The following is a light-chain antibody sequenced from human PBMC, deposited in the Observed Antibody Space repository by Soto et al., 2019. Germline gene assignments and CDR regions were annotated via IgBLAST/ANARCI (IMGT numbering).Light chain of an antibody. Sequence: QSALTQPASVSGSPGQSITIACTGTNRDVGSYNLVSWYQQRPGEAPKLIISEVRNRPSGISYRFTGSKSGNTASLTISGLQAEDEADYYCSSYTTTSTLVFGGGTKVPS. CDR2: EVR. V-gene: IGLV2-14*01. CDR1: NRDVGSYNL. J-gene: IGLJ3*02. CDR3: SSYTTTSTLV.